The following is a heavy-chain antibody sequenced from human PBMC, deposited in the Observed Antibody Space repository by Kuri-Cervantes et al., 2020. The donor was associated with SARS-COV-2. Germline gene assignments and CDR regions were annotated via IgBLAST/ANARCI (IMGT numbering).Heavy chain of an antibody. Sequence: GSLRLSCAASGFTFDDYGMSWVRQAPGKGLEWIGYIYYSGSTNYNPSLKSRVTISVDRSKNQFSLKLSSVTAADTAVYYCARVGVATGGFWFDPWGQGTLVTVSS. V-gene: IGHV4-59*12. J-gene: IGHJ5*02. D-gene: IGHD5-12*01. CDR1: GFTFDDYG. CDR2: IYYSGST. CDR3: ARVGVATGGFWFDP.